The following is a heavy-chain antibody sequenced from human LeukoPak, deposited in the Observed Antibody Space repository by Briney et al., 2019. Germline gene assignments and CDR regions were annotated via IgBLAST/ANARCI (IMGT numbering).Heavy chain of an antibody. CDR2: ISYDGSNK. CDR3: AKGGATSPRYYYDSSGRLDY. J-gene: IGHJ4*02. V-gene: IGHV3-30*18. Sequence: GGSLRLSCAASGFTFSSYGMHWVRQAPGKGLEWVAVISYDGSNKYYADSVKGRFTISRDNSKNTLYLQMNSLRAEDTAVYYCAKGGATSPRYYYDSSGRLDYWGQGTLVTVSS. D-gene: IGHD3-22*01. CDR1: GFTFSSYG.